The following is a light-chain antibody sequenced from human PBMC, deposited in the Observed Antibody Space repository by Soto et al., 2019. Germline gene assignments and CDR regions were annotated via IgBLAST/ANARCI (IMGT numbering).Light chain of an antibody. CDR3: MQVLQTPPT. V-gene: IGKV2-28*01. Sequence: DIVMTQSPLSLPVTPGEPASISCRSSQSLLHSNGYNYLDWYLQKPGQSPQLLIYLCSNRASGVPDRFSGSGSGTDFTLKISRVEAEYVGVYCFMQVLQTPPTFGQGTKVGIK. J-gene: IGKJ1*01. CDR2: LCS. CDR1: QSLLHSNGYNY.